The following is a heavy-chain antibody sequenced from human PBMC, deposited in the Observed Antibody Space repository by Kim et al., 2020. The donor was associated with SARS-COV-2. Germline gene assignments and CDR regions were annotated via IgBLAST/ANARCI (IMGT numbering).Heavy chain of an antibody. CDR2: IYYSGST. D-gene: IGHD6-6*01. CDR3: ARQVLSLSSPFHY. V-gene: IGHV4-39*01. CDR1: GGSISSSTYY. J-gene: IGHJ4*02. Sequence: SETLSLTCTVSGGSISSSTYYWGWIRQPPGKGLEWIGSIYYSGSTYYNPSLKSRVTISVDTSKNQFSLKLSSVTAADTAVYYCARQVLSLSSPFHYWGQG.